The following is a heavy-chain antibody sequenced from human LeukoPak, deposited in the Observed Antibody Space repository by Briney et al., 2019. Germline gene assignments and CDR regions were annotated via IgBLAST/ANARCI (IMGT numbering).Heavy chain of an antibody. CDR1: GYTFTSYD. CDR3: ARGGMANYDILTGYGYYYYGMDV. D-gene: IGHD3-9*01. CDR2: MNPNSGNT. Sequence: ASVTVSCKASGYTFTSYDINWVRQAPGQGLEWMGWMNPNSGNTVYAQKFQGRVTITRNTSISTAYMELSSLRSEDTAVYYCARGGMANYDILTGYGYYYYGMDVWGQGTTVTVSS. V-gene: IGHV1-8*01. J-gene: IGHJ6*02.